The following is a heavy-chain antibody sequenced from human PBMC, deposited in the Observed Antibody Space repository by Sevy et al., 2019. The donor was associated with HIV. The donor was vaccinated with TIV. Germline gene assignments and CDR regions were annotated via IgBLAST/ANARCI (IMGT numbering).Heavy chain of an antibody. D-gene: IGHD5-18*01. J-gene: IGHJ4*02. CDR2: INPNSGGT. CDR1: GYTFTGYY. CDR3: ARLGDTAMVPNDY. V-gene: IGHV1-2*02. Sequence: ASVKVSCKASGYTFTGYYMHWVRQAPGQGLEWMGWINPNSGGTNYAQKFQGRVTMTRDTSISTAYMELSRLRSDDTAVYYCARLGDTAMVPNDYWGQGTLVTVSS.